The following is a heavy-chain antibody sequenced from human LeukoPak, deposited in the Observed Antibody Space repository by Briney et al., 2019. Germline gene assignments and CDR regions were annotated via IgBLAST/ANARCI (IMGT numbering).Heavy chain of an antibody. CDR2: LYPAHSDT. J-gene: IGHJ4*02. V-gene: IGHV5-51*01. CDR3: ARSSGGSYYTFPI. Sequence: GESLKISCQGSGYSFASYWIGWVRPMPGKGVEGMGLLYPAHSDTRYSPSFQGQVPFSADKSINTAFLQWSSLKASDTAMFYCARSSGGSYYTFPIWGQGTLVTVSS. D-gene: IGHD1-26*01. CDR1: GYSFASYW.